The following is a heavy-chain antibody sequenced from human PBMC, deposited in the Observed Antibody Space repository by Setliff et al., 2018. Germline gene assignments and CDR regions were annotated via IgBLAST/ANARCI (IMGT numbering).Heavy chain of an antibody. CDR2: INHSGST. D-gene: IGHD2-2*01. CDR3: AHSHCIISTGCKRVYFDY. Sequence: PSETLSLTCTVSGGSIRNYYWSWIRQPPGKGLEWIGEINHSGSTNYNPSLKSRVTISVDTSKNQFSLKLSSVAAADTAVYYCAHSHCIISTGCKRVYFDYWGQGTLVTVSS. J-gene: IGHJ4*02. CDR1: GGSIRNYY. V-gene: IGHV4-34*01.